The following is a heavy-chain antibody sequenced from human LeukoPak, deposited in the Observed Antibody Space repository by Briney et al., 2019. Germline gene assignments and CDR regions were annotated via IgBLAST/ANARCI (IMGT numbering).Heavy chain of an antibody. CDR3: ASQYYGSGSYSLLY. CDR2: IYYSGST. V-gene: IGHV4-59*01. CDR1: GGSISSYY. J-gene: IGHJ4*02. D-gene: IGHD3-10*01. Sequence: SETLSLTCTVSGGSISSYYWSWIRQPPGKGLEWIGYIYYSGSTNYNPSLKSRVTISVDTSKNQFSLKLSSVTAADTAVYYCASQYYGSGSYSLLYWGQGTLVTVSS.